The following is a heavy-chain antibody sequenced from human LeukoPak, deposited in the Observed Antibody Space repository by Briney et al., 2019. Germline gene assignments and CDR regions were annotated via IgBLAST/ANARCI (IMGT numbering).Heavy chain of an antibody. CDR1: GGSFSGYS. V-gene: IGHV4-34*01. D-gene: IGHD2-8*01. Sequence: SETLSLTCAVYGGSFSGYSWTWIRQPPGKGLEWIGEINHSGSTNHNPSLKSRVTISADTSKSQFSLRLSSVTAADTAVYYCARKDIVLMVYAIWGQGTLVTVSS. J-gene: IGHJ4*02. CDR2: INHSGST. CDR3: ARKDIVLMVYAI.